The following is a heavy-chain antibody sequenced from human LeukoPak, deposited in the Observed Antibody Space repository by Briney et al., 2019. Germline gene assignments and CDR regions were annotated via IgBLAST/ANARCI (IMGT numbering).Heavy chain of an antibody. CDR2: IYYSGIT. Sequence: SETLSLTCTVSGGSISSSYWSWLRQPPGKGLEWIGYIYYSGITNYNPSLKTRVTISVDTSKNQFSLKLSSVTAADTAVYYCARLPTSWFDPWGQGTLVTVSS. CDR3: ARLPTSWFDP. V-gene: IGHV4-59*08. J-gene: IGHJ5*02. CDR1: GGSISSSY.